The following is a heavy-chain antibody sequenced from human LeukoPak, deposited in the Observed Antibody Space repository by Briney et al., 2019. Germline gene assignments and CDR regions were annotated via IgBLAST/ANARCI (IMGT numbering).Heavy chain of an antibody. CDR3: ARGRHLFDY. J-gene: IGHJ4*02. V-gene: IGHV4-59*01. CDR1: GGSISNFY. Sequence: PSETRSLTCSVSGGSISNFYWSWIRQPPGKGLEWIGYFYYSGSTFYNPSLKSRVTISVDTSKNQFSLNLSSMTAADTALYYCARGRHLFDYWGQGTLVSVSS. CDR2: FYYSGST.